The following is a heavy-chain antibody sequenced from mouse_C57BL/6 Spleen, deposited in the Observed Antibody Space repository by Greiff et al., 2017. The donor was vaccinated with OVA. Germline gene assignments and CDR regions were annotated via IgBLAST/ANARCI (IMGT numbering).Heavy chain of an antibody. Sequence: EVQRVESGGGLVKPGASLKLSCAASGFTFSDYGMHWVRQAPEKGLEWVAYISSGSSTTYYADTVKGRSTTSKKNARNTLFLQMTSLWSEDTAMYYCARRRYSLYFDYWGQGTTLTVSS. D-gene: IGHD2-14*01. CDR2: ISSGSSTT. J-gene: IGHJ2*01. CDR1: GFTFSDYG. V-gene: IGHV5-17*01. CDR3: ARRRYSLYFDY.